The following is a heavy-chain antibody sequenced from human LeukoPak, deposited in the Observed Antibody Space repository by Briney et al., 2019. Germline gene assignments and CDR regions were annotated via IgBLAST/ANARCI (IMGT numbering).Heavy chain of an antibody. V-gene: IGHV3-30*18. J-gene: IGHJ6*02. Sequence: PGRSLRLSCAASGFTFSSYGMHWVRQAPGKGLEWVAVISYDGSNKYYADSVKGRFTISRDNSKNTLYLQMNSLRAEDTAVYYCAKDIVVLTAPLGYYGMDVWGQGTTVTVSS. CDR2: ISYDGSNK. CDR1: GFTFSSYG. CDR3: AKDIVVLTAPLGYYGMDV. D-gene: IGHD2-21*02.